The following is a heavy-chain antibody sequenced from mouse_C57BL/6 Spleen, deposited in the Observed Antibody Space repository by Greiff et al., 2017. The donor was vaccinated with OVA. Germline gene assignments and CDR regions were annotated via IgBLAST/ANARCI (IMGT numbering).Heavy chain of an antibody. CDR3: TPHSCFAY. J-gene: IGHJ3*01. V-gene: IGHV1-15*01. CDR1: GYTFTDYE. CDR2: IDPETGGT. Sequence: VQLQQSGAELVRPGASVTLSCKASGYTFTDYEMHWVKQTPVHGLEWIGAIDPETGGTAYNQKFKGKAILTADKSSSTAFMEIRSLTSEDSAVYYCTPHSCFAYWGQGTLVTVSA.